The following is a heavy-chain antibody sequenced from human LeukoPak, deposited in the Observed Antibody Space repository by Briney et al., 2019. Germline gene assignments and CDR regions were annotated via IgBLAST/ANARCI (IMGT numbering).Heavy chain of an antibody. CDR2: ISGYNGKA. CDR1: GYTFTRYG. J-gene: IGHJ4*02. D-gene: IGHD3-10*01. CDR3: ARGQTNRLLWVGELLSNINPFDY. V-gene: IGHV1-18*01. Sequence: ASVKVSCKASGYTFTRYGLSWVRQAPGQGLEWMGWISGYNGKANYVQKFQGRVTMTTDTSTSTAYMELRSLGSDDTAVYYCARGQTNRLLWVGELLSNINPFDYWGQGTLVTVSS.